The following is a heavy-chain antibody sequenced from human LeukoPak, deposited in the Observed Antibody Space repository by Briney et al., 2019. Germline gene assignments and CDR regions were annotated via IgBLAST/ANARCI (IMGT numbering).Heavy chain of an antibody. J-gene: IGHJ6*02. D-gene: IGHD2-21*01. CDR3: ARDLSYFSFDD. CDR2: ISPDEKK. Sequence: GGSLRLSCAASGFTFSSFAMSWVRQAPGKGLEWVAGISPDEKKYYVDAVKGRFTISRDNSKNTLYLQMNSLRVEDTAMYYCARDLSYFSFDDWGQGTTVTVSS. V-gene: IGHV3-33*08. CDR1: GFTFSSFA.